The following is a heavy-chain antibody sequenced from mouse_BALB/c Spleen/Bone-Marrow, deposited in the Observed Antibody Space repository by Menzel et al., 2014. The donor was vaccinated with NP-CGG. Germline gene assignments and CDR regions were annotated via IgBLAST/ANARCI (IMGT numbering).Heavy chain of an antibody. CDR1: GYSITSGYY. Sequence: VQLQQSGPGLVKPSQSLSLTCSVTGYSITSGYYWNWIRQFPGSKLEWMGYISYDGSNNYNPSLKNRISITRDTSKNQFFLKLNSVTTEDTATYYCARWLLHYYAMDYWGQGTSVTVSS. J-gene: IGHJ4*01. CDR2: ISYDGSN. V-gene: IGHV3-6*02. CDR3: ARWLLHYYAMDY. D-gene: IGHD2-3*01.